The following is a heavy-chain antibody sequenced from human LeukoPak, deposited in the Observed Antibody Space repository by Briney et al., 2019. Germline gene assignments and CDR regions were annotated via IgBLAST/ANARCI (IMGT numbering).Heavy chain of an antibody. CDR2: MSYDGSNK. CDR3: ARSTPAYSYGVDY. V-gene: IGHV3-30-3*01. J-gene: IGHJ4*02. D-gene: IGHD5-18*01. CDR1: GFTFSSYA. Sequence: GSLRLSCAASGFTFSSYAMHWVRQAPGKGLEWVTLMSYDGSNKYYTDSVKGRFTISRDNSKDTLYLQMNSLRAEDTAVYYCARSTPAYSYGVDYWGQGTLVTVSS.